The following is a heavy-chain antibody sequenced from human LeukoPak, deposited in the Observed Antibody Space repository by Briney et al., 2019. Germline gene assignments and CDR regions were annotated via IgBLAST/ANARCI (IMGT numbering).Heavy chain of an antibody. D-gene: IGHD3-10*01. J-gene: IGHJ4*02. CDR3: ARDGSGSYPYYFDY. V-gene: IGHV1-3*04. CDR2: VNIGNGDT. CDR1: GYTFTSYT. Sequence: GASVKVSCKASGYTFTSYTMHWVRQAPGQRLEWMGWVNIGNGDTEYSQKFQGRVTFTKDTSASTAYMDLCSLRSEDTAVYYCARDGSGSYPYYFDYWGQGTLVTVSS.